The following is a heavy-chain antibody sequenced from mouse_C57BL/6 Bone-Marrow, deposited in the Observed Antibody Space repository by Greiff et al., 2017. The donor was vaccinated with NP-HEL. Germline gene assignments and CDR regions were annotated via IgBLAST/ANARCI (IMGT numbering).Heavy chain of an antibody. D-gene: IGHD2-12*01. Sequence: EVQLQQSGPELVKPGASVKISCKASGYTFTDYYMNWVKQSHGKSLEWIGDINPNNGGTSYNQKFKGKATLTVDKSSSTAYMELRSLTSEDSAVYYCARYGYYTPFAYWGQGTLVTVSA. V-gene: IGHV1-26*01. J-gene: IGHJ3*01. CDR2: INPNNGGT. CDR1: GYTFTDYY. CDR3: ARYGYYTPFAY.